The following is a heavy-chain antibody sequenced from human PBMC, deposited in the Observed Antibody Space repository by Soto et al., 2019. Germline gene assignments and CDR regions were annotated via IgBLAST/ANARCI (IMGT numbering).Heavy chain of an antibody. J-gene: IGHJ4*02. CDR1: GYTFTSYA. CDR2: ISAYNGNT. CDR3: ARDAPPADY. V-gene: IGHV1-18*01. Sequence: QVQLVQSGAEVKKPGASVKVSCKASGYTFTSYAISWVRQAPGQGLEWMGSISAYNGNTNYPQKLKGRVTMTTDTATSTAYRELRSLRSDDTAVDYCARDAPPADYWGQGTLVTVSS.